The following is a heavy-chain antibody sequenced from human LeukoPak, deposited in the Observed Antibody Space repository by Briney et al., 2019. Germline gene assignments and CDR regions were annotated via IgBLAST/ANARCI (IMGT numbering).Heavy chain of an antibody. CDR1: GYTFTGYY. CDR2: INPNSGGT. V-gene: IGHV1-2*02. Sequence: ASVKVSCTASGYTFTGYYMSWVRQATGQGLEWMGWINPNSGGTNYAQQFQGRVTMNRHTSISTAYMELSRLRSDDTAVYYCARSLFYGSGSYYPNWFDPWGQGTLVTVFS. CDR3: ARSLFYGSGSYYPNWFDP. D-gene: IGHD3-10*01. J-gene: IGHJ5*02.